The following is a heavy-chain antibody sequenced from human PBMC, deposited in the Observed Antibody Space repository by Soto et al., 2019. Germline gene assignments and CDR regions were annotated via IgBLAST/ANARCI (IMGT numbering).Heavy chain of an antibody. D-gene: IGHD2-15*01. CDR3: VREPRYGSAGICSIMGDDFDI. CDR2: IYNEFT. CDR1: GFTVTDIY. V-gene: IGHV3-66*01. J-gene: IGHJ3*02. Sequence: EVQLVESGGGLVQPGGSLRLSCVASGFTVTDIYMNWVRQAPGKELEWVSVIYNEFTDYADSVRGRFSISKDSSKNALDLKMNSLRAEDSAVYYCVREPRYGSAGICSIMGDDFDIWGQGTMVTVSS.